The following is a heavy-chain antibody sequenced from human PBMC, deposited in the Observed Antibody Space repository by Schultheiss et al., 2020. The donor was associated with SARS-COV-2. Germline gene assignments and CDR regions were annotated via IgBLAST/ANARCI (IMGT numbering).Heavy chain of an antibody. CDR1: GGSISSAAYY. V-gene: IGHV4-30-4*08. J-gene: IGHJ5*02. Sequence: LRLSCTVSGGSISSAAYYWGWIRQPPGKGLEWIGYIYYSGSTYYNPSLKSRVTISVDTSKNQFSLKLSSVTAADTAVYYCARDDSNYPNWFDPWGQGTLVTVSS. CDR2: IYYSGST. D-gene: IGHD4-11*01. CDR3: ARDDSNYPNWFDP.